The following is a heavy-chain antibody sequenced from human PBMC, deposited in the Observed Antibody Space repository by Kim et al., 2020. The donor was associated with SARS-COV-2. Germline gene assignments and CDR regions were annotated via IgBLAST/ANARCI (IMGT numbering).Heavy chain of an antibody. CDR1: GGSFSGYY. D-gene: IGHD6-6*01. V-gene: IGHV4-34*01. CDR2: INHSGST. J-gene: IGHJ5*02. Sequence: SETLSLTCAVYGGSFSGYYWSWIRQPPGKGLEWIGEINHSGSTNYNPSLKSRVTISVDTSKNQFSLKLSSVTAADTAVYYCARGRGWSSSSLIFDPWGQG. CDR3: ARGRGWSSSSLIFDP.